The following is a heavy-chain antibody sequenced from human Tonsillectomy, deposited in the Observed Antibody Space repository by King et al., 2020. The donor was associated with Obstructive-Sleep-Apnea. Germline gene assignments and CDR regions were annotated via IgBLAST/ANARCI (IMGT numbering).Heavy chain of an antibody. CDR3: AKGGIAVAGTIDP. CDR1: GFTFSSYD. CDR2: IRYDGSNK. V-gene: IGHV3-30*02. D-gene: IGHD6-19*01. Sequence: VQLVESGGGVVQPGRSLRLSCAASGFTFSSYDMHWVRQAPGKGLEWVAFIRYDGSNKYYADSVKGRFTISRDNSKNTLYLQMNSLRAEDTAVYYCAKGGIAVAGTIDPWGQGTLVTVSS. J-gene: IGHJ5*02.